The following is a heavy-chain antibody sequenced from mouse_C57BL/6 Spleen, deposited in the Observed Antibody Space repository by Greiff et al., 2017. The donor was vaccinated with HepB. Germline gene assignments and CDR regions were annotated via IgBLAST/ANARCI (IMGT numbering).Heavy chain of an antibody. CDR1: GFNIKNTY. Sequence: EVKLVESVAELVRPGASVKLSCTASGFNIKNTYMHWVKQRPEQGLEWIGRIDPANGNTKYAPKFQGKATITADTSSNTAYLQLSSLTSEDTAIYYCARLVTTVVASRYFDVWGTGTTVTVSS. V-gene: IGHV14-3*01. CDR2: IDPANGNT. CDR3: ARLVTTVVASRYFDV. J-gene: IGHJ1*03. D-gene: IGHD1-1*01.